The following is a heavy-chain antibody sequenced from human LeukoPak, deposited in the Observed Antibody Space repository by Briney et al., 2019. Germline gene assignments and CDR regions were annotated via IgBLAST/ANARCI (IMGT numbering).Heavy chain of an antibody. CDR1: GFTFSGYA. CDR3: ARDSDSYYYDSSGPMNY. Sequence: GGSLRLSCAASGFTFSGYAMHWVRQAPGKGLEWVAVISYDGSNKYYADSVKGRFTISRDNSKNTLYLQMNSLRAEDTAVYYCARDSDSYYYDSSGPMNYWGQGTLVTVSS. D-gene: IGHD3-22*01. J-gene: IGHJ4*02. CDR2: ISYDGSNK. V-gene: IGHV3-30-3*01.